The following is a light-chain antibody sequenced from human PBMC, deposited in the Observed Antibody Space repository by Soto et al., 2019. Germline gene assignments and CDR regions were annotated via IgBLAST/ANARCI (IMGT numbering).Light chain of an antibody. CDR2: RNN. CDR3: AACEDSLSSPYV. Sequence: QSVLTQPPSASGTPGQRVTISCSGSSSNIGSNYVYWYQQLPGTAPKLLIYRNNQRPSGVPDRFSGSKSGTSASLAISGLRSEEEAEYDCAACEDSLSSPYVFGTGTKVTVL. CDR1: SSNIGSNY. V-gene: IGLV1-47*01. J-gene: IGLJ1*01.